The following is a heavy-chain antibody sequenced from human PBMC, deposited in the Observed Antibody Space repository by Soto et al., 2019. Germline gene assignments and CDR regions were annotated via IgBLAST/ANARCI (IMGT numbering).Heavy chain of an antibody. V-gene: IGHV1-18*01. D-gene: IGHD2-15*01. CDR1: GYTFTSYG. J-gene: IGHJ6*02. Sequence: GASVKGSCKASGYTFTSYGISWVRQAPGQGLEGMGWISAYNGNTNYAQKLQGRVTMTTDTSTSSAYMELRSLRSDDTAVYYCAREGYCSGGSCPSGYYYYGMDVWGQGTTVTVSS. CDR2: ISAYNGNT. CDR3: AREGYCSGGSCPSGYYYYGMDV.